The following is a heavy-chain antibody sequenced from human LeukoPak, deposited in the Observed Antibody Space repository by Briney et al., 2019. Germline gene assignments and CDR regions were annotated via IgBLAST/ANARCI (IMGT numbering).Heavy chain of an antibody. J-gene: IGHJ4*02. D-gene: IGHD3-22*01. CDR2: IYYSGST. V-gene: IGHV4-39*01. CDR3: ARCYYDSSGYYYPFDY. Sequence: PSETLSLTCTVSGGSISSSSYYWGWIRQPPGKGLEWIGSIYYSGSTYYNPSLKSRVTISVDTSKNQFSLKLSSVTAADTAVYYCARCYYDSSGYYYPFDYWGQGTLVTVSS. CDR1: GGSISSSSYY.